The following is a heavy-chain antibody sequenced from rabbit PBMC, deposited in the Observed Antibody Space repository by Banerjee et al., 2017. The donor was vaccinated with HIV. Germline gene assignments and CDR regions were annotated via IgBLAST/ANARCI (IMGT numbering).Heavy chain of an antibody. D-gene: IGHD1-1*01. CDR2: IYTNSGST. V-gene: IGHV1S40*01. Sequence: QSLEESGGDLVKPGASLTLTCTASGFSFSSGYWIYWVRQAPGKGLELIAYIYTNSGSTWYASWAKGRFTISKTSSTTVTLQMTSLTAADTATYFCARELLGNTELNLWGQGTLVTVS. J-gene: IGHJ3*01. CDR3: ARELLGNTELNL. CDR1: GFSFSSGYW.